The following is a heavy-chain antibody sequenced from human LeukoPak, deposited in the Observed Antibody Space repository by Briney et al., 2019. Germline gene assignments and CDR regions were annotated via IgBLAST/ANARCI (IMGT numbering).Heavy chain of an antibody. CDR1: GFTVSSNS. V-gene: IGHV3-53*01. CDR3: ARADTAMVTVDY. CDR2: IYSDNT. J-gene: IGHJ4*02. D-gene: IGHD5-18*01. Sequence: PGGSLRLSCTVSGFTVSSNSMSWVRQAPGKGLEWVSFIYSDNTHYSDSVKGRFTISRDNSKNTLYLQMNSLRAEDTAVYYCARADTAMVTVDYWGQGTLVTVSS.